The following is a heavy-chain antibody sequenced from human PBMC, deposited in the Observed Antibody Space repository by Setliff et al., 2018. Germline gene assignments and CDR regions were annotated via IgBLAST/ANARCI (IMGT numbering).Heavy chain of an antibody. Sequence: SETLSLTCTVSGGSISSGGYYWSWIRQHPGKGLEWIGYIYYSGSTYYNPSSKSRVTISVDTSKNQFSLKLSSVTAADTAVYYCARDPLTTNRRRAFDIWGQGTMVTVSS. J-gene: IGHJ3*02. D-gene: IGHD4-17*01. CDR2: IYYSGST. CDR1: GGSISSGGYY. V-gene: IGHV4-31*03. CDR3: ARDPLTTNRRRAFDI.